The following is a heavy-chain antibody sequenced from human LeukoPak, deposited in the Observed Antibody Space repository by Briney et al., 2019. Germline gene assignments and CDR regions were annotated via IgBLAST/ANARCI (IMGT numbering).Heavy chain of an antibody. CDR2: VNPNSGNT. V-gene: IGHV1-8*03. D-gene: IGHD3-10*01. CDR1: GYTFTSYD. CDR3: ARDGDYYGSGNFDC. J-gene: IGHJ4*02. Sequence: ASVKVSCKASGYTFTSYDINWVRQAPGQGLEWMGWVNPNSGNTGYAQKFQGRVTITRDTSISTAYMELSSLRSEDTAIYYCARDGDYYGSGNFDCWGQGTLVTVSS.